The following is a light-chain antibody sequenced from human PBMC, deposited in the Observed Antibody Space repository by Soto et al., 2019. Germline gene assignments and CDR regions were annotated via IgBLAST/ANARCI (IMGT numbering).Light chain of an antibody. CDR2: GAS. J-gene: IGKJ1*01. CDR1: QSVRNY. CDR3: RQRYTWLPGWT. Sequence: EIMLTQSPATLSLSPGERATLSCRASQSVRNYLAWYQQKPGQAPRLLIYGASNRAAGVPARFSGSGSGTDFTLTIPALEPGDFAFYCCRQRYTWLPGWTFGKGTRVEIK. V-gene: IGKV3-11*01.